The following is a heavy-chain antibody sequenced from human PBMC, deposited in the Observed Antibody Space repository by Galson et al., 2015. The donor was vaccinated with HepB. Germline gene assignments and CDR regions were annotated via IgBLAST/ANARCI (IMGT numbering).Heavy chain of an antibody. Sequence: SVKVSCKASGYIFTSYYMHWLRQAPGQGLEWMGWINPSSGGTDYAQKFQGSVTMTRDTSISTAYMELSRLRSDDTAVYYCATGRTTTSYYFDYWGQGTLITVSS. J-gene: IGHJ4*02. V-gene: IGHV1-2*02. CDR1: GYIFTSYY. CDR2: INPSSGGT. CDR3: ATGRTTTSYYFDY. D-gene: IGHD1-1*01.